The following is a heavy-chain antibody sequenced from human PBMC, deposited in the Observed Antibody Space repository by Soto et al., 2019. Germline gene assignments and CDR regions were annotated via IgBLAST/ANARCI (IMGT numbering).Heavy chain of an antibody. J-gene: IGHJ4*02. CDR1: GYTFTSYG. D-gene: IGHD6-13*01. CDR3: ATWRGSSWFDY. V-gene: IGHV1-18*01. CDR2: ISAYNGNT. Sequence: GASVKVSCKASGYTFTSYGISWVRQAPGQGLEWMGWISAYNGNTNYAQKLQGRVTMTTDTSTSTAYTELRSLKASDSAMYYCATWRGSSWFDYWGQGTQVTVSS.